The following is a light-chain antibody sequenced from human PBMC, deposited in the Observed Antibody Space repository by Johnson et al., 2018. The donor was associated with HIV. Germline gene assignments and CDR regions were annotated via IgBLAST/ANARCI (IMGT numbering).Light chain of an antibody. CDR2: ENS. CDR3: GTWDSSLSIGYV. Sequence: QSVLTQPPSVSAAPGQKVTISCSGSSSNIGNNYVSWYQQLPGTAPKLLIYENSKRPSGIPDRFSGSKSGTSATLGITGLQTGDEADYYCGTWDSSLSIGYVFGTGTKVTVL. J-gene: IGLJ1*01. CDR1: SSNIGNNY. V-gene: IGLV1-51*02.